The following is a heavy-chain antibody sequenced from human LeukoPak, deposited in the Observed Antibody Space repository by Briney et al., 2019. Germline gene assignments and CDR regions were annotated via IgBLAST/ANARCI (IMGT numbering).Heavy chain of an antibody. J-gene: IGHJ4*02. CDR2: INPNSGDT. Sequence: GASVQVSCKASGYTFIGYYMNWVRQAPGQGLEWMGWINPNSGDTNYAQKFQGRVTMTRDTSISTAYMELSRLRSDDTAVYYCAVIAVAGNFDYWGQGTLVTVSS. V-gene: IGHV1-2*02. CDR3: AVIAVAGNFDY. CDR1: GYTFIGYY. D-gene: IGHD6-13*01.